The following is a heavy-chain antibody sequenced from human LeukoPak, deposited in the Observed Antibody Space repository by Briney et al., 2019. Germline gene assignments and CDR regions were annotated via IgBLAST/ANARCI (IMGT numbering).Heavy chain of an antibody. J-gene: IGHJ4*02. V-gene: IGHV3-23*01. D-gene: IGHD3-22*01. CDR3: ARGSDSSGYYYESVDY. CDR1: GFTFSSYA. CDR2: ISGSGGST. Sequence: PGGSLRLSCAAPGFTFSSYAMSWVRQAPGKGLEWVSAISGSGGSTYYADSVKGRFTISRDNAKNSLYLQMNSLRAEDTAVYYCARGSDSSGYYYESVDYWGQGTLVTVSS.